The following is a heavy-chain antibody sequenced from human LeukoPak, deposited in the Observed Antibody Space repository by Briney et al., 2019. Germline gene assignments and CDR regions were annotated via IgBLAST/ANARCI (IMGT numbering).Heavy chain of an antibody. CDR1: GGSISTSSYY. Sequence: SETLSLTCTVSGGSISTSSYYWGRVRQPPGKGLEWIGNIFYSGSTYYSPSLKSRVTISLDTSKNQFSLKLTSVTAADTAVYYCARQTGSGLFILPGGQGTLVAVSS. CDR2: IFYSGST. J-gene: IGHJ4*02. D-gene: IGHD3/OR15-3a*01. CDR3: ARQTGSGLFILP. V-gene: IGHV4-39*01.